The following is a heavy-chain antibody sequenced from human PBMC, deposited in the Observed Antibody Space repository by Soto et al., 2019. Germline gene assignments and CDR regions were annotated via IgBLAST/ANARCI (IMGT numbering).Heavy chain of an antibody. V-gene: IGHV1-69*01. CDR1: GGTFSSYA. CDR3: AKYGTVTTGPPYYYYYYGMDV. J-gene: IGHJ6*02. D-gene: IGHD4-17*01. CDR2: IIPIFGTA. Sequence: QVQLVQSGAEVKKPGSSVKVSCKASGGTFSSYAISWVRQAPGQGLEWMGGIIPIFGTANYAQKFQGRVTITADESTSTAYMELSSLRSEDTAVYYCAKYGTVTTGPPYYYYYYGMDVWGQGTTVTVSS.